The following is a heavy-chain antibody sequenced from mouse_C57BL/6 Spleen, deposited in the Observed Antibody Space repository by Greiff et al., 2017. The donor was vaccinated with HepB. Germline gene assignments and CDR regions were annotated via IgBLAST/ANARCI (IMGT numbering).Heavy chain of an antibody. J-gene: IGHJ4*01. CDR1: GYTFTGYW. Sequence: VQLQQSGAELMKPGASVKLSCKATGYTFTGYWIEWVKQRPGHGLEWIGEILPGSGSTNYNEKFKGKATFTADTSSNPAYMQLSSLTTEDSAIYNGAREEEGRYYDAMDYWGQGTSVTVSS. V-gene: IGHV1-9*01. D-gene: IGHD1-1*01. CDR2: ILPGSGST. CDR3: AREEEGRYYDAMDY.